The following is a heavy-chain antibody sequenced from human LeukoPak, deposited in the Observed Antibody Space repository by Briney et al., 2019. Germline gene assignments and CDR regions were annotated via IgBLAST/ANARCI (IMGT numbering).Heavy chain of an antibody. CDR1: GDSISSRSYY. V-gene: IGHV4-39*01. Sequence: SETLSLTCTVSGDSISSRSYYWGWIRQPPGKGLEWIGSIYYSGITYYNPSLKSRVTISVDTSKNQFSLKLSSVTVADTAVYYCARVGVVFDYWGQGTLVTVSS. J-gene: IGHJ4*02. CDR2: IYYSGIT. D-gene: IGHD3-16*01. CDR3: ARVGVVFDY.